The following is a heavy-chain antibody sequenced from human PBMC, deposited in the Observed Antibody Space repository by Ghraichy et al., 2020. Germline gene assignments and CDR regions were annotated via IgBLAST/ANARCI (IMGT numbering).Heavy chain of an antibody. CDR2: LYASGMP. Sequence: QTLSLTCTVDGASISRNYWSWIRQAAGKGLEWIGRLYASGMPNYNPSLKSRVTMSIDTSKNQFSLKLSSVTAADTAVYYCARGDFWTGYFGYWGQGTLVTVSS. V-gene: IGHV4-4*07. J-gene: IGHJ4*02. CDR3: ARGDFWTGYFGY. CDR1: GASISRNY. D-gene: IGHD3/OR15-3a*01.